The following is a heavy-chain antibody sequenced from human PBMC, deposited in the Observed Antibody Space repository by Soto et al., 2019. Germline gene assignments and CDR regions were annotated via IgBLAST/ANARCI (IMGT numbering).Heavy chain of an antibody. Sequence: EMQLVESGGGLVQPGMSLRLSCAASGFTFDDYAMYWVRQVPGQGLEWVSGISWNSGRIGYADSVKGRFTISGDNAKNSLYLQMTGLRPEDTALYYCTKARLWGGDGYNSYYYNAMDVWGQGTTVTVSS. CDR2: ISWNSGRI. V-gene: IGHV3-9*01. D-gene: IGHD3-16*01. CDR1: GFTFDDYA. J-gene: IGHJ6*02. CDR3: TKARLWGGDGYNSYYYNAMDV.